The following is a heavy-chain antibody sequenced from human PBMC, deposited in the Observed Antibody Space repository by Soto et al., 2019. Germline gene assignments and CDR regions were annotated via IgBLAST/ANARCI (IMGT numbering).Heavy chain of an antibody. D-gene: IGHD5-12*01. CDR1: GGSISSSAYF. J-gene: IGHJ3*02. V-gene: IGHV4-39*01. CDR2: IYYTGRT. Sequence: QLQVQESGPGLVKPSETLSLTCTVSGGSISSSAYFWGWIRQPPGKGLEWIGNIYYTGRTSYNPSLKSRITISIDTSKNRFSLKLRSVTAADTSVYFCARIYSGYDEAGAFDIWGQGTMVTVSS. CDR3: ARIYSGYDEAGAFDI.